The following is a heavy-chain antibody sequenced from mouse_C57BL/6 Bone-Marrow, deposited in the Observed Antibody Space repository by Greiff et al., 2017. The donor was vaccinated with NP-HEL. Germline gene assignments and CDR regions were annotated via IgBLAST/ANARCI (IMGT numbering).Heavy chain of an antibody. V-gene: IGHV1-81*01. CDR2: IYPRSGNT. CDR3: AREGIGLIYYYGSLDY. J-gene: IGHJ2*01. CDR1: GYTFTSYG. D-gene: IGHD1-1*01. Sequence: VQLQQSGAELARPGASVKLSCKASGYTFTSYGISWVKQRTGQGLEWIGEIYPRSGNTYYNEKFKGKATLTADKSSSTAYMGLRSLTSEDSAVYFCAREGIGLIYYYGSLDYWGQGTTLTVSS.